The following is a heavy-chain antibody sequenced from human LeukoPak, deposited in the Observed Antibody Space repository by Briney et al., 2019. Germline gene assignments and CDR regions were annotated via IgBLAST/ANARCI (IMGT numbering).Heavy chain of an antibody. D-gene: IGHD4-17*01. J-gene: IGHJ4*02. CDR3: ARAPYGDYVEGSHVDY. V-gene: IGHV4-34*01. Sequence: PGGSLRLSCAASGFTFSSYWMSWVRQAPGKGLEWIGEINHSGSTNYNPSLKSRVTISVDTSKNQFSLKLSSVTAADTAVYYCARAPYGDYVEGSHVDYWGQGTLVTVSS. CDR1: GFTFSSYW. CDR2: INHSGST.